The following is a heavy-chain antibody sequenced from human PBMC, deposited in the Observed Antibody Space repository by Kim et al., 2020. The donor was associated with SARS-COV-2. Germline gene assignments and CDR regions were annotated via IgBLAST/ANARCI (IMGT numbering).Heavy chain of an antibody. J-gene: IGHJ5*02. CDR3: AKDLWDFSASAS. V-gene: IGHV3-23*01. Sequence: GGSLRLSCAASGFSFRYNAMNWVRQAPGKGLEYVSGIGGDEKAYYADSVKGRFTISRDNSKNTLFLQMNSLRADDTAIHYCAKDLWDFSASASWGQGTL. CDR1: GFSFRYNA. CDR2: IGGDEKA. D-gene: IGHD1-26*01.